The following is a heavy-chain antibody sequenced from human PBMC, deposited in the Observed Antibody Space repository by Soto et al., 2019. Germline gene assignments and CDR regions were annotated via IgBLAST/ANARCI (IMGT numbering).Heavy chain of an antibody. CDR3: ARGEDAHGDFGSMDV. Sequence: QVQLVQSGAEVKKSGSSVKVSCRASGGHFDRFALSWLRQAHGQGLEWMGGIIPFLSATTYAHKFQGRVTITADESASTLYLELRSLTSDDTAVYYCARGEDAHGDFGSMDVWGQGTSVTVSS. D-gene: IGHD4-17*01. CDR2: IIPFLSAT. J-gene: IGHJ6*02. CDR1: GGHFDRFA. V-gene: IGHV1-69*01.